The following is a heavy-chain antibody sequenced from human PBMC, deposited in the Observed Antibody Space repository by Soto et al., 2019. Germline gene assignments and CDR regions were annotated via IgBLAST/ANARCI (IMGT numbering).Heavy chain of an antibody. CDR3: ASRLVTYGSGSYYNGPPGY. V-gene: IGHV3-66*01. D-gene: IGHD3-10*01. J-gene: IGHJ4*02. CDR1: GFTLRTNY. Sequence: GGSLRLSCAASGFTLRTNYMSWVRQAPGRGLEWVSTIYAGGSTYYADSVKGRFTISRDNSKNTLYLQMNSLRAEDTAVYYCASRLVTYGSGSYYNGPPGYWGQGTLVTVSS. CDR2: IYAGGST.